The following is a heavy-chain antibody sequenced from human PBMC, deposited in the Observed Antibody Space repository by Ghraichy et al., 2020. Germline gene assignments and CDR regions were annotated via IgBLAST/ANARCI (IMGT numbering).Heavy chain of an antibody. CDR2: IIPILGIA. CDR3: ARSPYYYDSSGWNY. D-gene: IGHD3-22*01. V-gene: IGHV1-69*04. Sequence: SVKVSCKASGGTFSSYAISWVRQAPGQGLEWMGRIIPILGIANYAQKFQGRVTITADKSTSTAYMELSSLRSEDTAVYYCARSPYYYDSSGWNYWGQGTLVTVSS. CDR1: GGTFSSYA. J-gene: IGHJ4*02.